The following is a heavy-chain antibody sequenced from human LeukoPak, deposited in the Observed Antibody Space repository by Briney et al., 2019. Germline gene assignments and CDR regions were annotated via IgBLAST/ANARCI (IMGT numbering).Heavy chain of an antibody. Sequence: SETPSLTCAVSGYSISSGYYWGWIRQPPGKGLEWIGSIYHSGSTYYNPSLKSRVTISVDTSNNQFSLKLSPVTAADTAVYYCASSLTIFGVVPFDYWGQGTLVTVSS. CDR1: GYSISSGYY. J-gene: IGHJ4*02. CDR3: ASSLTIFGVVPFDY. CDR2: IYHSGST. D-gene: IGHD3-3*01. V-gene: IGHV4-38-2*01.